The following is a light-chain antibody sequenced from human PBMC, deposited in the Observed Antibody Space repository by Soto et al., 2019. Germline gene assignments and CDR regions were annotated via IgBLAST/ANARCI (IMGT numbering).Light chain of an antibody. CDR2: DAS. CDR3: QQRSNWPPYT. V-gene: IGKV3-11*01. Sequence: EIVLTQSPATLSLSPGERATLSCRASQSVSSYLAWYQHKPGQAPRLLIYDASNRATGTPARFSGSVSGTDFNLTISSLEPEDFAVYYCQQRSNWPPYTFGQGTKLEIK. J-gene: IGKJ2*01. CDR1: QSVSSY.